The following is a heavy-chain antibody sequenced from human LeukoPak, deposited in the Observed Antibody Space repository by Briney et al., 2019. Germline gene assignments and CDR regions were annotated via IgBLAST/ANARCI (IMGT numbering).Heavy chain of an antibody. J-gene: IGHJ6*03. V-gene: IGHV4-39*01. Sequence: PSETLSLTCTVSGVSISSSNSYWGWIRQPPGKGLEWIGSIYYSGSTYYNPSLKSRVTISVDTSKNQFSLKLSSVTAADTAVYYCARVWFGELPGWADYYMDVWGKGTTVTISS. CDR2: IYYSGST. CDR3: ARVWFGELPGWADYYMDV. CDR1: GVSISSSNSY. D-gene: IGHD3-10*01.